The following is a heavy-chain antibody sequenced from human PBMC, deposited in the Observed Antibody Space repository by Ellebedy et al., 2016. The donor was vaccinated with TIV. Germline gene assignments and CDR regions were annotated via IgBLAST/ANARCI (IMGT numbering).Heavy chain of an antibody. CDR3: VRAPRGSGSYSWFDP. D-gene: IGHD3-10*01. Sequence: MPSETLSLTCTVSGGSISSGGYYWSWIRQHPGKGREWIGYIHYSGSTYHNPSLKSLVTISVDTSKNQFSLKLSSVTAAYTAVYYCVRAPRGSGSYSWFDPWGQGTLFTVSS. CDR1: GGSISSGGYY. CDR2: IHYSGST. J-gene: IGHJ5*02. V-gene: IGHV4-31*01.